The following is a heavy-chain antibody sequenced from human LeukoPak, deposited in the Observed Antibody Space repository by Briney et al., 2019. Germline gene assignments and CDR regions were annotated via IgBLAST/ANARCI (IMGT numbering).Heavy chain of an antibody. V-gene: IGHV1-2*02. CDR3: GLVTPGNWWFDP. J-gene: IGHJ5*02. D-gene: IGHD2-21*02. CDR1: GSTFTDYH. Sequence: SVTVSCKASGSTFTDYHMHWVRQAPGQGLEWMGWMNRNNCCTHYAHRFQGRVTMTRDTSIDAAYMELSSLRYDDTAVYYCGLVTPGNWWFDPWGQGTLVTV. CDR2: MNRNNCCT.